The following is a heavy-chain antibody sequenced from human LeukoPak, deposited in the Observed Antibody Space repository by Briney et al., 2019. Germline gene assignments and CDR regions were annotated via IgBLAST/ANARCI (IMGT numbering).Heavy chain of an antibody. J-gene: IGHJ3*02. CDR1: GYTFTGYY. CDR3: ARDSSGCDAFDI. CDR2: INPNSGGT. Sequence: ASVKVSCKASGYTFTGYYMHWVRQAPGQVLEWMGRINPNSGGTNYAQKFQGRVTMTRDTSISTAYMELSRLRSDDTAVYYCARDSSGCDAFDIWGQGTMVTVSS. V-gene: IGHV1-2*06. D-gene: IGHD6-19*01.